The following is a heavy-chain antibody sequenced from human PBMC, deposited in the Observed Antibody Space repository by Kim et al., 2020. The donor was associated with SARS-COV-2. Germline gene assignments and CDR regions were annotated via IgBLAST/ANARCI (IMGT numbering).Heavy chain of an antibody. D-gene: IGHD1-26*01. J-gene: IGHJ4*02. V-gene: IGHV3-53*01. CDR3: AREGGSYGFIY. CDR2: T. Sequence: TYYADSVKGRFTISRDNSKNTLYLQMNSLRAEDTAVYYCAREGGSYGFIYWGQGTLVTVSS.